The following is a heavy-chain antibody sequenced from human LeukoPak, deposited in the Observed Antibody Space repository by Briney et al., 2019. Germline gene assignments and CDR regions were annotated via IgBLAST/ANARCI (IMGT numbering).Heavy chain of an antibody. V-gene: IGHV4-34*01. CDR2: INHSGST. D-gene: IGHD3-10*01. CDR1: GGSISSYY. CDR3: ARGETPLLWFGEIHAFDI. J-gene: IGHJ3*02. Sequence: SETLSLTCTVSGGSISSYYWSWIRQPPGKGLEWIGEINHSGSTNYNPSLKSRVTISVDTSKNQFSLKLSSVTAADTAVYYCARGETPLLWFGEIHAFDIWGQGTMVTVSS.